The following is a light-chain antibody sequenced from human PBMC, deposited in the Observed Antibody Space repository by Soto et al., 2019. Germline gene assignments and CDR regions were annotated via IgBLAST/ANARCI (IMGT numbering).Light chain of an antibody. V-gene: IGLV1-40*01. CDR1: SSNIGAGYD. CDR3: QSYDSSLSAPYV. J-gene: IGLJ1*01. CDR2: GNS. Sequence: QSVLTQPPSVXXXXXXXXXISCTGSSSNIGAGYDVHWYQQLPGTAPKLLIYGNSNRPSGVPDRFSGSKSGTSASLAITGLQAEDEADYYCQSYDSSLSAPYVFGTGTKLTVL.